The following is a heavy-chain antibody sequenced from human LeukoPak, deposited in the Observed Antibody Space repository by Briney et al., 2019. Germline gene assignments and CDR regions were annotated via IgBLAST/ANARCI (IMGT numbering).Heavy chain of an antibody. D-gene: IGHD6-13*01. J-gene: IGHJ4*02. CDR2: ISGSGGSGSGGST. Sequence: GGSLRLSCAASGFTFSNYAMSWVRQAPGKGLEWVSGISGSGGSGSGGSTYYANSVKGRFTISRDNSKNTLYLQMNSLRAEDTAVYSCARERDLGIAAAAYWGQGTLVTVSS. CDR1: GFTFSNYA. CDR3: ARERDLGIAAAAY. V-gene: IGHV3-23*01.